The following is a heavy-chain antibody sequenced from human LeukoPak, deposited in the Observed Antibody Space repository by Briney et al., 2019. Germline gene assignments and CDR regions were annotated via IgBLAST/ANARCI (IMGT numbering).Heavy chain of an antibody. CDR2: IIPIFGTA. CDR1: GGTFSSYA. CDR3: ARAPVPGLSGHFDY. V-gene: IGHV1-69*13. J-gene: IGHJ4*02. D-gene: IGHD2-2*01. Sequence: ASVKVSCKASGGTFSSYAISWARQAPGQGLEWMGGIIPIFGTANYAQKFLGRVTITADESTSTAYMELSSLRSEDTAVYYCARAPVPGLSGHFDYWGQGTLVTVSS.